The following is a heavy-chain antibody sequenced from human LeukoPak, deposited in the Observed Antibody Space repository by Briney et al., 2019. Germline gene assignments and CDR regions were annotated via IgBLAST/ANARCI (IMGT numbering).Heavy chain of an antibody. CDR2: TNPNRDDS. Sequence: ASVKVSCKASGYTITDYYMHWVRQAPGQGLEWVGWTNPNRDDSNYAQKLQGRVSMTRDTSINTVYMELTSLTSDDTAVYYCARDRLSLFGELDIDYWGGGTLVTVSS. CDR3: ARDRLSLFGELDIDY. D-gene: IGHD3-10*02. J-gene: IGHJ4*02. CDR1: GYTITDYY. V-gene: IGHV1-2*02.